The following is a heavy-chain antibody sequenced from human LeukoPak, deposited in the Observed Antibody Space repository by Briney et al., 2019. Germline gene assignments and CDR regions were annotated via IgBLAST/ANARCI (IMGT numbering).Heavy chain of an antibody. CDR1: GGSISSRPYC. CDR3: ARLVVSNWYHEVLLGRDY. V-gene: IGHV4-39*01. Sequence: PSETLSLTCTVSGGSISSRPYCWGWIRQPPGKGLERLGSFYYSGSTYYKPSLKSRLTISVDTSKNQISMRLTSVTAADTAVYYCARLVVSNWYHEVLLGRDYWGQGTLVTVSS. CDR2: FYYSGST. J-gene: IGHJ4*02. D-gene: IGHD6-13*01.